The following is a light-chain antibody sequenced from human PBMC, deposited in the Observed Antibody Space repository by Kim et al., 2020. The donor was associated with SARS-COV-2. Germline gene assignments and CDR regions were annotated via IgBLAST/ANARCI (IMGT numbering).Light chain of an antibody. CDR3: QHYEGYPWT. V-gene: IGKV1-5*03. CDR2: SAS. J-gene: IGKJ1*01. CDR1: QSIRTW. Sequence: DIEMTQSPSTLSASVGDTVTITCRASQSIRTWLAWYQQKLGRVPNLLIHSASTLESGVPSRFSGSGSGTEFTLTISGLQPDDFATYYCQHYEGYPWTFGQGTRVEIK.